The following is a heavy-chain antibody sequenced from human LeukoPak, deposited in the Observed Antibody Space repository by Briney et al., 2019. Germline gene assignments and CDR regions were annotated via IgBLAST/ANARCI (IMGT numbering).Heavy chain of an antibody. D-gene: IGHD4-23*01. CDR3: ARDATVVTYYYGMDV. CDR2: ISAYNGNT. CDR1: GYTFTSYG. V-gene: IGHV1-18*01. J-gene: IGHJ6*02. Sequence: AASVKVSCKASGYTFTSYGISWVRQAPGQGLEWMGWISAYNGNTNYAQKLQGRVTMTTDTSTSTAYMELRSLRSDDTAVYYCARDATVVTYYYGMDVWGQGTTVTVSS.